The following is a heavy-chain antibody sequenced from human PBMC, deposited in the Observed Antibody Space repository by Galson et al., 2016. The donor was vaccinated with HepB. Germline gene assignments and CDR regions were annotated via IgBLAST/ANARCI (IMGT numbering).Heavy chain of an antibody. CDR2: LCGARVEQ. CDR3: GRASGKGVGLDP. J-gene: IGHJ5*02. Sequence: SLRLSCAASGFNFRNYAMHWVRQAPGQGLEWVAILCGARVEQYYAESVKGRFTISRDNSKNTLYLQMDSLRADDTAISYCGRASGKGVGLDPWGQGTLVTVAS. CDR1: GFNFRNYA. V-gene: IGHV3-33*08. D-gene: IGHD1-26*01.